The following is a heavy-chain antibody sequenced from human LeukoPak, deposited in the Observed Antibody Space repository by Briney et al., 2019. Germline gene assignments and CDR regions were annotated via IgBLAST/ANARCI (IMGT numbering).Heavy chain of an antibody. CDR2: INTDGRST. D-gene: IGHD6-19*01. CDR1: GFTFSSYW. V-gene: IGHV3-74*01. CDR3: ARVGAVAGTGWFDP. J-gene: IGHJ5*02. Sequence: GGSLRLSCAASGFTFSSYWMHWVRQAPGKGLVWVSRINTDGRSTSYADSVKGRFTISRDNAKNTLYLQMNSLRAEDTAVYYCARVGAVAGTGWFDPWGQGTLVTVSS.